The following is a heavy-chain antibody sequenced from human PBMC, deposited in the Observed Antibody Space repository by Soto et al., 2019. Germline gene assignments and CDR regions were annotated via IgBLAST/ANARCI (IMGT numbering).Heavy chain of an antibody. Sequence: QVQLQQWGAGLLKPSETLSLTCAVYGGSFSGYYWSWIRQPPGKGLEWIGEINHSGSTNYNPSLKSRVTKSVDTSKNQFSLKLSSVTAADTAVYYCARGRRRYCSITSCYQYYMDVWGKGTTVTVSS. CDR2: INHSGST. CDR1: GGSFSGYY. D-gene: IGHD2-2*01. CDR3: ARGRRRYCSITSCYQYYMDV. V-gene: IGHV4-34*01. J-gene: IGHJ6*03.